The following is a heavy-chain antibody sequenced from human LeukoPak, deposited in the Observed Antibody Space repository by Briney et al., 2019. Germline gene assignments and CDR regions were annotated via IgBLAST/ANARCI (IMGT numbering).Heavy chain of an antibody. V-gene: IGHV3-23*01. CDR1: GFTFSNYA. D-gene: IGHD5-24*01. CDR3: AKQFVDI. J-gene: IGHJ5*02. Sequence: DPGRSLRLSCAASGFTFSNYAMNWVRQAPGKGLVWVSSISGSGDDPSYADSVKGRFTISRDNSRNTLYLQMNSLRAEDTAVYYCAKQFVDIWGQGTLVTVSS. CDR2: ISGSGDDP.